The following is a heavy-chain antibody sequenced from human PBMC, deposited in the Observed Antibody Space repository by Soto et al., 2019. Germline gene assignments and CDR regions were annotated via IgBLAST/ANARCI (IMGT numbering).Heavy chain of an antibody. J-gene: IGHJ5*01. CDR2: ISSSTSYV. D-gene: IGHD2-2*01. CDR3: ARDPSEGRVGNWFES. V-gene: IGHV3-21*01. Sequence: GGGLGLSCGGSGFTFSRYGMNWVRQAPGKGLEWVSSISSSTSYVYYADSVKGRFSVSRDNAKKILYLEMYALRTEDTAVYYCARDPSEGRVGNWFESWGQGTLVTVSS. CDR1: GFTFSRYG.